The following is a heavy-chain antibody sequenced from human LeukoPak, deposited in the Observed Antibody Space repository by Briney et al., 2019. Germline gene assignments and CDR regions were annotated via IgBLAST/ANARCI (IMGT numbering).Heavy chain of an antibody. J-gene: IGHJ4*02. CDR2: IYSGGTT. Sequence: GGSLRLSCAASRFTFSTYGMSWVRQAPGKGLEWVSVIYSGGTTYYADSVKGRFTISRDNSKNTLYLQMNSLRAEDTAVYYCARGSIRAFDYWGQGTLVTVSS. V-gene: IGHV3-23*03. CDR1: RFTFSTYG. CDR3: ARGSIRAFDY.